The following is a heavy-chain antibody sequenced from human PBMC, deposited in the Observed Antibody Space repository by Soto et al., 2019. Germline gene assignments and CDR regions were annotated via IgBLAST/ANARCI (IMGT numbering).Heavy chain of an antibody. J-gene: IGHJ3*02. D-gene: IGHD2-15*01. V-gene: IGHV1-3*01. CDR2: INADNGNT. CDR1: AGTFTSYY. Sequence: ASAKVSCKTSAGTFTSYYMHWGRQAPGQRVEWRGWINADNGNTKYSQKFQSRVTITRDTSTSTAYMKLSSLRSEDTAVYYCARDRVGSYCSGGSCYSGAFDIWGQGTMVTVPS. CDR3: ARDRVGSYCSGGSCYSGAFDI.